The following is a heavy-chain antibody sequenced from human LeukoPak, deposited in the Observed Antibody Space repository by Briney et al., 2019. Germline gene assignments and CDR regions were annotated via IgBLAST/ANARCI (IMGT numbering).Heavy chain of an antibody. V-gene: IGHV3-21*04. CDR1: GFTFSSYS. CDR2: ISSSSSYI. D-gene: IGHD1-26*01. J-gene: IGHJ4*02. CDR3: ASGGNYYSAAFDF. Sequence: GGSLRLSCAASGFTFSSYSMNWVRQAPGKGLEWVSSISSSSSYIYYADSVKGRFTISRDNAKNSLYLQMNSLRAEDTALYYCASGGNYYSAAFDFWGQGTLVTVSS.